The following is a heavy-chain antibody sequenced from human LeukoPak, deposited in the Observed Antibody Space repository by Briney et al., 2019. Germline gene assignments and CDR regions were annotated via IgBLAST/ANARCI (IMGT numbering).Heavy chain of an antibody. CDR1: GGSISSSSYS. Sequence: PSETLSLTCTVSGGSISSSSYSWGWIRQPPGKGLEWIGSIYYSGSTYYNPSLKSRVTISVDTSKNQFSLRLSSVTAADTAVYYCARVRLTGDSDYWGQGTLVTVSS. CDR2: IYYSGST. D-gene: IGHD7-27*01. CDR3: ARVRLTGDSDY. V-gene: IGHV4-39*07. J-gene: IGHJ4*02.